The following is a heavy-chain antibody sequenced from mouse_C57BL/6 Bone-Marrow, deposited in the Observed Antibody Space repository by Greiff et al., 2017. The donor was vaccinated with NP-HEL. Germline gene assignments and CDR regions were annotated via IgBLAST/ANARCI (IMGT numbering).Heavy chain of an antibody. J-gene: IGHJ2*01. Sequence: VQLQQSGPELVKPGASVKISCKASGYTFTDYYMNWVKQSHGKSLEWIGDINPNNGGTSYNQKFKGKATLTVDKSSSTAYMELRSLTSEDSAVYYCASRRYYWGKGTTLTVSS. CDR2: INPNNGGT. V-gene: IGHV1-26*01. CDR1: GYTFTDYY. CDR3: ASRRYY.